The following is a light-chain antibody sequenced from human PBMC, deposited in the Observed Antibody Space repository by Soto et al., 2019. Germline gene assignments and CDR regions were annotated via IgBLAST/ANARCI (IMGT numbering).Light chain of an antibody. CDR1: SSDIGADDF. V-gene: IGLV2-14*01. CDR2: EVT. J-gene: IGLJ2*01. CDR3: SSYTSTTTLV. Sequence: QSVLTQPASVSGSPGQSITISCTGTSSDIGADDFVSWYQHHPDKTPKLIIFEVTYRPTGISHRFSASKSGNTASLTISGLEAEDEADYYCSSYTSTTTLVFGGGTKLTVL.